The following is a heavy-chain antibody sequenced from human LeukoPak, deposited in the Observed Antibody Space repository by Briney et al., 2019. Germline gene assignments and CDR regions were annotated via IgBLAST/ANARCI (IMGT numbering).Heavy chain of an antibody. V-gene: IGHV4-59*01. CDR3: ARVRGGTYNHYFDY. CDR2: IYYAGST. Sequence: SETLSLTCTVPGGSINRYYWSWIRQPPGKGLEWIGYIYYAGSTNYNPSLKSRITISVDTSKNQFSLKLTSITAADTAVYYCARVRGGTYNHYFDYWGQGTLVTVSS. D-gene: IGHD5-24*01. J-gene: IGHJ4*02. CDR1: GGSINRYY.